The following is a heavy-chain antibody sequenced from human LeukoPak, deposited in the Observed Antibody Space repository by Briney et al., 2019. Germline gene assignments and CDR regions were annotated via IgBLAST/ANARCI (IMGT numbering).Heavy chain of an antibody. J-gene: IGHJ4*02. CDR2: ISNGGGTI. Sequence: GGSLRLSCVISGFTFTSYDFNWVRQAPGKGLEWVSYISNGGGTIYYADSVKGRFTISRDNAKNSLYLQMNSLRDEDTAVYYCARHDYGGNSGDYWGQGTLVTVSS. CDR1: GFTFTSYD. D-gene: IGHD4-23*01. CDR3: ARHDYGGNSGDY. V-gene: IGHV3-48*03.